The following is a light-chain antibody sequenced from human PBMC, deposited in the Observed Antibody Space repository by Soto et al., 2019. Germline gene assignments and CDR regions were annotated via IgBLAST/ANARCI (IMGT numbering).Light chain of an antibody. CDR1: QSVDIN. CDR2: GAS. Sequence: EIVLTQSPATLSVSPGERVTLSCRASQSVDINLAWYQQKPGQAPRLLIYGASNRATGIPERFSGSGSGTDFTLSISRLEPQDSAMYYCQQYVISVTFGQGTRLEIK. V-gene: IGKV3-20*01. J-gene: IGKJ5*01. CDR3: QQYVISVT.